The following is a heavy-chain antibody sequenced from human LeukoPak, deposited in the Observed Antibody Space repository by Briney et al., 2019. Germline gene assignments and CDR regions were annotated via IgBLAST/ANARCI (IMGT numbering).Heavy chain of an antibody. CDR3: AKVPIAVAAPDYFDY. Sequence: PGGSLRLSCAASGFTFSSYGMHWVRQAPGKGLEWVAVISYDGSNKYYADSVKGRFTISRDNSKNTLYLQMNSLGAEDTAVYYCAKVPIAVAAPDYFDYWGQGTLVTVSS. CDR2: ISYDGSNK. CDR1: GFTFSSYG. V-gene: IGHV3-30*18. D-gene: IGHD6-19*01. J-gene: IGHJ4*02.